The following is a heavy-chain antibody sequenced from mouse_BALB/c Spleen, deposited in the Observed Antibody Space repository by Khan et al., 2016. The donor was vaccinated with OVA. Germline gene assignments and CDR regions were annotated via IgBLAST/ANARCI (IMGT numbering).Heavy chain of an antibody. CDR2: INTYTGEP. Sequence: QIQLVQSGPELKKPGETVKISCKASGYTFTNNGMNWAKQAPGKGLKWMGWINTYTGEPTYAADFKGRFAFSLETSASTAYLQINNLRNEDTSTYFCARVGYSGTMDYWGQETSVTVSS. V-gene: IGHV9-3-1*01. J-gene: IGHJ4*01. CDR1: GYTFTNNG. CDR3: ARVGYSGTMDY. D-gene: IGHD2-3*01.